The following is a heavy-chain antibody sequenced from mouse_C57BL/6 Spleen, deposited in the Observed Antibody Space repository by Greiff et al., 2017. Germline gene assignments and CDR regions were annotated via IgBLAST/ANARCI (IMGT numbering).Heavy chain of an antibody. CDR1: GYTFTSYG. CDR2: IYPRSGNT. D-gene: IGHD1-1*01. V-gene: IGHV1-81*01. Sequence: QVQLQQSGAELARPGASVKLSCKASGYTFTSYGISWVKQRTGQGLEWIGEIYPRSGNTYYNEKFKSKATLAADKSSSTAYMELRSLTSEDSAVYFCARDYYGSSPAWFAYWGQGTLVTVSA. CDR3: ARDYYGSSPAWFAY. J-gene: IGHJ3*01.